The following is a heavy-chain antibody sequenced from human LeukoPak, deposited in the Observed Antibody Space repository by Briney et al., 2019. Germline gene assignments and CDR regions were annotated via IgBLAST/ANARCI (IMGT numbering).Heavy chain of an antibody. V-gene: IGHV4-34*01. J-gene: IGHJ4*02. D-gene: IGHD3-9*01. CDR1: GGSFSGYY. CDR3: ARGFGYDILTGYYSD. Sequence: SETLSLTCAVYGGSFSGYYWSWIRQPPGKGLEWIGEINHSGSTNYNPSLKSRVTISVDTSKNQFSLKLSPVTAADTAVYYCARGFGYDILTGYYSDWGQGTLVTVSS. CDR2: INHSGST.